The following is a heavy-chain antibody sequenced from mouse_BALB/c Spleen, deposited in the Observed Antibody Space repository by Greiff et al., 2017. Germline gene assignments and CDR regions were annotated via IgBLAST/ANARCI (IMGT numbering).Heavy chain of an antibody. CDR1: GYSITSGYY. V-gene: IGHV3-6*02. D-gene: IGHD1-1*01. J-gene: IGHJ4*01. CDR3: ARGVYYYGSRGSMDY. CDR2: ISYDGSN. Sequence: EVKLMESGPGLVKPSQSLSLTCSVTGYSITSGYYWNWIRQFPGNKLEWMGYISYDGSNNYNPSLKNRISITRDTSKNQFFLKLNSVTTEDTATYYCARGVYYYGSRGSMDYWGQGTSVTVSS.